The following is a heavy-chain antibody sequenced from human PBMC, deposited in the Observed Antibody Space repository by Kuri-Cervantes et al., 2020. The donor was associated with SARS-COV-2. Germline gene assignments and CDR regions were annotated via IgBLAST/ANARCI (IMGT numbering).Heavy chain of an antibody. CDR1: GYTYTSYA. V-gene: IGHV1-3*01. CDR3: ATNLYGDYPDY. CDR2: INAGNGNT. D-gene: IGHD4-17*01. J-gene: IGHJ4*02. Sequence: ASVKVSCKASGYTYTSYAMHWVRQAPGQRLEWMGWINAGNGNTKYSQKFQGRVTITRDTSASAAYMELSSLRSEDTAVYYCATNLYGDYPDYWGQGALVTVSS.